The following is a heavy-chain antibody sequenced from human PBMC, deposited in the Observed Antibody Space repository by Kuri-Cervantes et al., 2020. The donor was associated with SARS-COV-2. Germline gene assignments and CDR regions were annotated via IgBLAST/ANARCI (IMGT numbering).Heavy chain of an antibody. CDR3: ARDRGSSGWSWVYYYYGMDV. J-gene: IGHJ6*02. D-gene: IGHD6-19*01. Sequence: SVKVSCKASGGTFSSYAISWVRQAPGRGLEWMGEIIPIFGTANYAQKFQGRVTITADKSTSTAYMELRSLRSDDTAVYYCARDRGSSGWSWVYYYYGMDVWGQGTTVTVSS. V-gene: IGHV1-69*06. CDR2: IIPIFGTA. CDR1: GGTFSSYA.